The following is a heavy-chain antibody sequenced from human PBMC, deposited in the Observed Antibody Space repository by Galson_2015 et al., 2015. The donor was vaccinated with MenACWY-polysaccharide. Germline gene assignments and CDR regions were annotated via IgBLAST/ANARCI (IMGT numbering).Heavy chain of an antibody. CDR1: GFTFSSDA. Sequence: SLRLSCAASGFTFSSDAMSWVRQAPGKGLEWVSAISGSGGNTYYADSVKGRFTISRDNSKNTLYLQMNSLRAEDTAVYYCAKEAIGYCSGGTCHGAGYNRYEFDYWGQGTLVTVSS. CDR2: ISGSGGNT. D-gene: IGHD2-15*01. J-gene: IGHJ4*02. CDR3: AKEAIGYCSGGTCHGAGYNRYEFDY. V-gene: IGHV3-23*01.